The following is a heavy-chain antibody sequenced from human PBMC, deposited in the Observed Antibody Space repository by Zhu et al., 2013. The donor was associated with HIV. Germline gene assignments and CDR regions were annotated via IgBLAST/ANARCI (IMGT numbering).Heavy chain of an antibody. CDR3: ASEFPPKGYSSSWRYYYFDY. V-gene: IGHV1-69*01. CDR2: IIPIFGTA. Sequence: QVQLVQSGAEVKKPGSSVKVSCKASGGTFSSYAISWVRQAPGQGLEWMGGIIPIFGTANYAQKFQGRVTITADESTSTAYMELSSLRSEDTAVYYCASEFPPKGYSSSWRYYYFDYWGRGNPGHRLL. J-gene: IGHJ4*02. CDR1: GGTFSSYA. D-gene: IGHD6-13*01.